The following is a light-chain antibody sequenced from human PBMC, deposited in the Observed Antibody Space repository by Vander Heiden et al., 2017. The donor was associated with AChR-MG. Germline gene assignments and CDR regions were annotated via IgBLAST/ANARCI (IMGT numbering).Light chain of an antibody. CDR3: CSFAGSDTDV. J-gene: IGLJ1*01. Sequence: SALTQPPSVSGAPGQSATISCAGTSSDVGGDNCVHWNPHQPATPPNLMIDDVSKRPSWVPDRFSGSTSDNTASLTSSVLQADEEADYYCCSFAGSDTDVFGTGTKLTVL. V-gene: IGLV2-11*01. CDR1: SSDVGGDNC. CDR2: DVS.